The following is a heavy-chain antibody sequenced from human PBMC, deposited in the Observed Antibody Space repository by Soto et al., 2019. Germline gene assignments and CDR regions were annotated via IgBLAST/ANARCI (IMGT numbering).Heavy chain of an antibody. V-gene: IGHV4-59*08. CDR2: IYYSGST. CDR3: ARHPGYGLYYFDY. CDR1: GGSITDYY. J-gene: IGHJ4*02. Sequence: PSETLSLTCTVSGGSITDYYWSWIRQPPGKGLEWIGYIYYSGSTNYNPSLKSRVTISVDTSKNQFSLKLSSVTAADTAVYYCARHPGYGLYYFDYWGQGTLVTVSS. D-gene: IGHD5-18*01.